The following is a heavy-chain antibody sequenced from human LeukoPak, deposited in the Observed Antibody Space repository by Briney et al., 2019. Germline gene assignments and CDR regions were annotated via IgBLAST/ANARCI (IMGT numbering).Heavy chain of an antibody. V-gene: IGHV1-69*05. Sequence: VASVKVSCKASGGTFSSYAISWVRQAPGQGLEWMGGIIPIFGTANYAQKFQGRVTMTRNTSISTAYMELSSLRSEDTAVYYCAVYGSGTYGYYYGMDVWGQGTTVTVSS. CDR2: IIPIFGTA. CDR3: AVYGSGTYGYYYGMDV. J-gene: IGHJ6*02. D-gene: IGHD3-10*01. CDR1: GGTFSSYA.